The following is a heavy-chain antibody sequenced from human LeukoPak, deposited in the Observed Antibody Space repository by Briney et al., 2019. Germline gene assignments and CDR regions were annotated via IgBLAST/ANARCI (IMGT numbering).Heavy chain of an antibody. J-gene: IGHJ5*02. D-gene: IGHD3-10*01. CDR2: IYTSGST. CDR3: ARDPYPHRGDWFDP. V-gene: IGHV4-61*02. Sequence: PSQTLSLTCTVSGRSISSGSYYWSWIRQPAGKGLEWIGRIYTSGSTNYNPSLKSRVTISVDTSKNQFSLKLSSVTAADTAVYYCARDPYPHRGDWFDPWGQGTLVTVSS. CDR1: GRSISSGSYY.